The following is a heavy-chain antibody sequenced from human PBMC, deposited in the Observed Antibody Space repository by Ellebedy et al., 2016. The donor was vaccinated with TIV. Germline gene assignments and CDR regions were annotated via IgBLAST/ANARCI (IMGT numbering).Heavy chain of an antibody. V-gene: IGHV1-46*01. CDR1: GYTFTSYY. D-gene: IGHD2-21*02. CDR3: ARAAEVVTPRYYYFNI. J-gene: IGHJ2*01. Sequence: ASVKVSCKASGYTFTSYYIHWVRQAPGHGLEWMGIINPSGGGTSYAQQFQGRLTMTRDTSTNTVYMHLSSLRSDDTAVYYCARAAEVVTPRYYYFNIWGRGTLVTVSS. CDR2: INPSGGGT.